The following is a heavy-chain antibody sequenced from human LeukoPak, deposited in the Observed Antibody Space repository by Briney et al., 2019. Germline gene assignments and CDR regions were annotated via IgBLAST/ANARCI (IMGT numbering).Heavy chain of an antibody. CDR1: GGSIGNYY. J-gene: IGHJ4*02. V-gene: IGHV4-39*01. CDR2: IYYSGNT. CDR3: ARHSNGYFDY. Sequence: PSETLSLTCTVSGGSIGNYYLGWIRQPPGKGLEWIGSIYYSGNTYFNPSLKSRVTISVDTSKNQFALKLSSVTAADTAFYCCARHSNGYFDYWGQGTLVTVSS. D-gene: IGHD3-22*01.